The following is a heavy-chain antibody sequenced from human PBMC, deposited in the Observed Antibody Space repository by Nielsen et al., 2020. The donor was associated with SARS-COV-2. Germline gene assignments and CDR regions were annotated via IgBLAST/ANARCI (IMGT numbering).Heavy chain of an antibody. D-gene: IGHD1-1*01. CDR1: GGSISSGSYY. CDR2: IYTSGST. CDR3: AGWSGYNDP. V-gene: IGHV4-61*02. Sequence: SETLSLTCTASGGSISSGSYYWSWIRQPAGKGLEWIGRIYTSGSTNYNPSLKSRVTISVDTSKNQFSLKLSSVTAADTAVYYCAGWSGYNDPWGQGTLVTVSS. J-gene: IGHJ5*02.